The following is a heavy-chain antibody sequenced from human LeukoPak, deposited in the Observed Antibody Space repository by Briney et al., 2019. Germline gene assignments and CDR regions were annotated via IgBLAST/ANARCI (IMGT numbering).Heavy chain of an antibody. CDR1: GYTFTSYA. Sequence: ASVKVSCKASGYTFTSYAMHWVRQAPGQRLEWMGWINAGNGNTKYSQKFQGRVTITRDTSASTAYMELSSLRSEDTAVYYCARSPKGATTGWFDPWGKGTLVTVSS. J-gene: IGHJ5*02. V-gene: IGHV1-3*01. CDR2: INAGNGNT. CDR3: ARSPKGATTGWFDP. D-gene: IGHD1-26*01.